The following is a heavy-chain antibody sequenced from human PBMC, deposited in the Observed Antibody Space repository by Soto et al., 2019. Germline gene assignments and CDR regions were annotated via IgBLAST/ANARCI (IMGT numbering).Heavy chain of an antibody. CDR1: GFTLSSYS. J-gene: IGHJ5*02. D-gene: IGHD6-19*01. CDR3: ARGAVAGVHNWLGP. CDR2: VSSRSDII. V-gene: IGHV3-48*02. Sequence: GGSLRLSCVASGFTLSSYSMSWVRQAPGKGLEWVSHVSSRSDIIYYADSVKGRFTISRDNAKNSLYLQMNSLRDDDTAVYYCARGAVAGVHNWLGPWGQGTLVTVSS.